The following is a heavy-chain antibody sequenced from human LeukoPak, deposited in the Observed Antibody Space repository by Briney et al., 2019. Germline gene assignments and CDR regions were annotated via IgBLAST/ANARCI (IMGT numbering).Heavy chain of an antibody. Sequence: SETLSLTCAVSGYSISSGYYWGWIRQPPGKGLEWIGSIYHSGSTYYNPSLKSRVTISVDTSKNQFSLKLSSVTAADTAVYYCAYRSSTSCYIDWYFDLWGRGTLVTVSS. V-gene: IGHV4-38-2*01. CDR1: GYSISSGYY. CDR3: AYRSSTSCYIDWYFDL. CDR2: IYHSGST. J-gene: IGHJ2*01. D-gene: IGHD2-2*02.